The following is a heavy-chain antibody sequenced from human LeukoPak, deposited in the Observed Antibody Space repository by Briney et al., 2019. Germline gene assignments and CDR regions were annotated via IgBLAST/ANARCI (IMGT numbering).Heavy chain of an antibody. CDR2: IYNYGST. CDR3: ARDSGTYYNGFDY. CDR1: GGFTNNYY. D-gene: IGHD3-10*01. V-gene: IGHV4-59*01. J-gene: IGHJ4*02. Sequence: PSETLSLTCTVSGGFTNNYYWSWMRQSPGKGLEWIGDIYNYGSTNYNPSLKSRVTISVDTSKSQFSLKLSSVTASDTAVYYCARDSGTYYNGFDYWGQGTLVTVSS.